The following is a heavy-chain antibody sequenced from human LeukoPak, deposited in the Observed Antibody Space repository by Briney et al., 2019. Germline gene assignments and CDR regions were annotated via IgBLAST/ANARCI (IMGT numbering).Heavy chain of an antibody. J-gene: IGHJ6*03. D-gene: IGHD3-10*01. CDR1: GYTFTSYY. CDR3: ARVRKGSGDYYYYYYMDV. Sequence: ASVKVSCKASGYTFTSYYMHWVRQAPGQGLEWMGIINPSGGSTSYAQKFQGRVTMTRDTSISTAYMELSRLRSDDTAVYYCARVRKGSGDYYYYYYMDVWGKGTTVTVSS. V-gene: IGHV1-46*01. CDR2: INPSGGST.